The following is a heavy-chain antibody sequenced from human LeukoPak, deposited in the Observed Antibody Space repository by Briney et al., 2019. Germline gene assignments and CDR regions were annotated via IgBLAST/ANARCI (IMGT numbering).Heavy chain of an antibody. Sequence: GASVKVSYKASGHTFTSYYLHWVRQAPGQGLEWMGVINPSADTTSYTEKFQGRVTMTRDMSTSTFYMELRSLTSEDTAMYYCARAYGSTSYYNYYLQYWGQGTLVTVSS. CDR3: ARAYGSTSYYNYYLQY. J-gene: IGHJ4*02. D-gene: IGHD3-10*01. CDR1: GHTFTSYY. CDR2: INPSADTT. V-gene: IGHV1-46*01.